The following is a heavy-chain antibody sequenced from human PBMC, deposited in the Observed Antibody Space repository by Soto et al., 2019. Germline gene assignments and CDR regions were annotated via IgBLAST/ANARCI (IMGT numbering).Heavy chain of an antibody. D-gene: IGHD6-6*01. CDR2: INPSGGST. CDR3: ARVSSSSTGGHYYYYMDV. CDR1: GYTFTIYY. Sequence: ASVKVSCKASGYTFTIYYMHWVRQAPGQGLEWMGIINPSGGSTSYAQKFQGRVTMTRDTSTSTVYMELSSLRSEDTAVYYCARVSSSSTGGHYYYYMDVWGKGTTVTVSS. V-gene: IGHV1-46*03. J-gene: IGHJ6*03.